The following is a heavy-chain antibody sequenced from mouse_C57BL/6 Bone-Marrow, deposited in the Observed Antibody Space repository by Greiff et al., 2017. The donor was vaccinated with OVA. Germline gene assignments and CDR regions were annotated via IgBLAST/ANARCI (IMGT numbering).Heavy chain of an antibody. V-gene: IGHV5-15*04. CDR3: ARRRNDDYCYAMDY. CDR2: ISTLAYSI. D-gene: IGHD2-3*01. J-gene: IGHJ4*01. CDR1: GFTFSDYG. Sequence: EVMLVESGGGLVQPGGSLKLSCAASGFTFSDYGMAWVRQAPRQGPEWVAFISTLAYSIYYADTVTGRFTFSRENAKNTRYLEMRSLRSEDTAMYYCARRRNDDYCYAMDYWGQGTSVTVSS.